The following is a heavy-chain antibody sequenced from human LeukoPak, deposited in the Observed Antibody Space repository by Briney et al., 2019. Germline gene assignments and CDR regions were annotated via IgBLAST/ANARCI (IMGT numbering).Heavy chain of an antibody. Sequence: SGALSLTCTVSGGSISSSSYYWGCIRQPPGEGLEWPGCIYYSGSNYYNPFLKSRVTISVGTSKNQFSLKLSSVTAADTAVYYCARHLEDYGDYGSGFDYWGQGTLVTVSS. J-gene: IGHJ4*02. D-gene: IGHD4-17*01. CDR1: GGSISSSSYY. CDR2: IYYSGSN. CDR3: ARHLEDYGDYGSGFDY. V-gene: IGHV4-39*01.